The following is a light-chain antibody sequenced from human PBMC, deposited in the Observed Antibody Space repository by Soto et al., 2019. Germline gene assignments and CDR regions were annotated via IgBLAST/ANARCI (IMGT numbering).Light chain of an antibody. CDR1: QSVSKY. J-gene: IGKJ1*01. V-gene: IGKV3-20*01. CDR3: QQYGGSPQT. Sequence: EIVLTQSPGTLALSPGEGATLSCRASQSVSKYLAWYQQKPGQAPRLLIYGASSRATGIPDSFSGSGSGTDVTVTISRLEPEDFAVYYCQQYGGSPQTVGQGTKVEIK. CDR2: GAS.